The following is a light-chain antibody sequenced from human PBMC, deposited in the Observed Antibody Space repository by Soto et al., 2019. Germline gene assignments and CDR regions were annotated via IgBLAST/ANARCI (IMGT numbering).Light chain of an antibody. CDR1: QNVGND. CDR2: SAS. J-gene: IGKJ4*01. Sequence: EIVLTQSPATLSLSTGERATLSCRASQNVGNDLVWYHQKRGQAPRLLIYSASNRATGIPARFSGSGSGTDITLYISSLETEEVAAYYYQQRSNWPPTFGGVTKVEIK. V-gene: IGKV3-11*01. CDR3: QQRSNWPPT.